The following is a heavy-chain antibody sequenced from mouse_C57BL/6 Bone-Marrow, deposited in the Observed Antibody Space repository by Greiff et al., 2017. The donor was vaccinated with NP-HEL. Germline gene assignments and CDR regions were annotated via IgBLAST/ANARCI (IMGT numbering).Heavy chain of an antibody. V-gene: IGHV5-12*01. CDR2: ISNGGGST. D-gene: IGHD1-1*02. CDR3: ARHMGGY. Sequence: DVHLVESGGGLVQPGGSLKLSCAASGFTFSDYYMYWVRQTPEKRLEWVAYISNGGGSTYYPDTVKGRFTISRDNAKNTLYLQMSRLKSEDTAMYYCARHMGGYWGQGTLVTVSA. CDR1: GFTFSDYY. J-gene: IGHJ3*01.